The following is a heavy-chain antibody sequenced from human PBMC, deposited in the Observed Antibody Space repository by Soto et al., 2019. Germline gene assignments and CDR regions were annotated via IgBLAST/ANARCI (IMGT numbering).Heavy chain of an antibody. Sequence: QITLKESGPTLVKPTQTLTLTCTFSAFSLSTGGVGVGWIRQPPGKALEWLALIYCDDDKRHSPSLRSRLTITNDTSKNQWVLTMTNMDPVDTATYYCIQSRCGGDCLQSYASYYYYGMDVWGQGTTVTVSS. J-gene: IGHJ6*02. D-gene: IGHD2-21*02. CDR2: IYCDDDK. CDR3: IQSRCGGDCLQSYASYYYYGMDV. V-gene: IGHV2-5*02. CDR1: AFSLSTGGVG.